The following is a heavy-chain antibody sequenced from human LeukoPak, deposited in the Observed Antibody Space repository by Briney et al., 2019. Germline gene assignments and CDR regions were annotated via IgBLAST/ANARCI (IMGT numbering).Heavy chain of an antibody. CDR3: ARDGSAIVVVTAIVYYYGMDV. V-gene: IGHV1-69*04. Sequence: SVKVSCKASGGTFSSYAISWVRQAPGQGLEWMGRIIPILGIANYAQKFQGRVTITADKSTSTAYMELSSLRSEDTAVYYCARDGSAIVVVTAIVYYYGMDVWGQGTTVTVSS. D-gene: IGHD2-21*02. J-gene: IGHJ6*02. CDR2: IIPILGIA. CDR1: GGTFSSYA.